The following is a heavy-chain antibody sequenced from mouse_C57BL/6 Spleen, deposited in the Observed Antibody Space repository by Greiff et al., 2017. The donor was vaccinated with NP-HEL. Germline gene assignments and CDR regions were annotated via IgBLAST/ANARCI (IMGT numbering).Heavy chain of an antibody. J-gene: IGHJ2*01. CDR2: IDPSDSYP. CDR3: ARKGVTVGDFDY. V-gene: IGHV1-69*01. CDR1: GYTFTSYW. Sequence: VQLQQPGAELVMPGASVKLSCKASGYTFTSYWMHWVKQRPGQGLEWIGEIDPSDSYPNYNQKFKGKSTLTVDKSSSTAYMQLSSLTSEDSAVYYCARKGVTVGDFDYWGQGTTLTVSS. D-gene: IGHD2-2*01.